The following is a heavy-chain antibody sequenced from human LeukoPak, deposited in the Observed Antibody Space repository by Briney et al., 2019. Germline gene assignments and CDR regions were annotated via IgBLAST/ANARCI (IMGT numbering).Heavy chain of an antibody. CDR1: TXYG. D-gene: IGHD5-12*01. V-gene: IGHV1-18*01. J-gene: IGHJ5*02. CDR2: ISAYNGNT. CDR3: ARGATENWFDP. Sequence: TXYGXSWXRQAPGQGLDWMGWISAYNGNTNYAHNLQGRVTMTTDTSTSTAYMELRSLRSDDTAVYYCARGATENWFDPWGQGTLVTVSS.